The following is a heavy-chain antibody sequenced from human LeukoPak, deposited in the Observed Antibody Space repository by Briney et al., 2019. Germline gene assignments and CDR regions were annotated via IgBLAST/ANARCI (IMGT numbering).Heavy chain of an antibody. CDR1: SYTFTNYA. CDR3: ARGNYDILTGPRRTDAFDI. J-gene: IGHJ3*02. Sequence: ASVKVSCKASSYTFTNYAISWVRQAPGQGLEWMGWISAYNGNTNYAQKLQGRVTMTTDTSTSTAYMELRSLRPDDTAMYYCARGNYDILTGPRRTDAFDIWGQGTMVTVSS. V-gene: IGHV1-18*01. CDR2: ISAYNGNT. D-gene: IGHD3-9*01.